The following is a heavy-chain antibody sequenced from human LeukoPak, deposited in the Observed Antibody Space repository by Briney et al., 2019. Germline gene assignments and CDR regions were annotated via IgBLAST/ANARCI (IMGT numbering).Heavy chain of an antibody. CDR3: ARGNTDFWSGYLKN. V-gene: IGHV3-53*01. J-gene: IGHJ4*02. Sequence: GGSLRLSCAVSGFTVSSNYMSWVRQAPGKGLEWVSVIYSGGSTYYADSVKGRFTISRDNSKNTLYLQMNSLRAEDTAVYYCARGNTDFWSGYLKNWGQGTLVTVSS. CDR2: IYSGGST. CDR1: GFTVSSNY. D-gene: IGHD3-3*01.